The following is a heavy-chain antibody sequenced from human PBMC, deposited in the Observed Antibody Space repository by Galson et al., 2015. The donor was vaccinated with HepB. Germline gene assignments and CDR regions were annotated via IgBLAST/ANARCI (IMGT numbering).Heavy chain of an antibody. CDR2: INPSGGST. D-gene: IGHD2-8*01. CDR3: ARGGKGVPFDY. CDR1: GYTFTSYY. V-gene: IGHV1-46*01. Sequence: SVTVSCKASGYTFTSYYMHWVRQAPGQGLEWMGIINPSGGSTSYAQKLQGKVTMTTDTSTSTAYMELRSLRSDDTAVYYCARGGKGVPFDYWGQGTLVTVSS. J-gene: IGHJ4*02.